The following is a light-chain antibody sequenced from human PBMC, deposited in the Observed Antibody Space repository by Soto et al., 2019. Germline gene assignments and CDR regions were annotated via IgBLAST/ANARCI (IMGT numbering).Light chain of an antibody. CDR2: VNSDGSH. Sequence: QPVLTQSPSASASLGASVKLTCTRSSGHSSYAIAWHQQQPEKGPRYLMRVNSDGSHNKGDGIPDRFSGTSSGAERYLTISSLQSEDEADYYCQTWATGTVVFGGGTKLTVL. CDR1: SGHSSYA. J-gene: IGLJ2*01. V-gene: IGLV4-69*01. CDR3: QTWATGTVV.